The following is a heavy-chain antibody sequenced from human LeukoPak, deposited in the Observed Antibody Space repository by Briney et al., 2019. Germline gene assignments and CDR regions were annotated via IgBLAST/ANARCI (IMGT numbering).Heavy chain of an antibody. V-gene: IGHV3-66*04. CDR1: GFTASSKY. J-gene: IGHJ4*02. CDR2: IRGDATT. CDR3: ARRRGGYGEGEFDY. D-gene: IGHD4-17*01. Sequence: GGSLRLSCTASGFTASSKYMSWVRQAPGKGLEWVSFIRGDATTAYADSVQGRFTVSRDDSKNTLYLQMDSLRVEDTAVYYCARRRGGYGEGEFDYWGQGTLVTVSS.